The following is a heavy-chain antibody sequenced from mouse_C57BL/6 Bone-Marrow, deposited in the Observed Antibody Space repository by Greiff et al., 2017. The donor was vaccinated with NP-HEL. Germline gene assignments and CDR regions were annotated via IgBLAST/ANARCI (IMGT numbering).Heavy chain of an antibody. CDR2: INPGSGGT. CDR1: GYAFTNYL. D-gene: IGHD1-1*01. CDR3: ARFSYYYGSSYVRKYYFDY. Sequence: QVQLKESGAELVRPGTSVKVSCKASGYAFTNYLIEWVKQRPGQGLEWIGVINPGSGGTNYNEKFKGKGTLTADKSSSTAYMQLSSLTSEDSAVYFCARFSYYYGSSYVRKYYFDYWGQRTTLTVSS. J-gene: IGHJ2*01. V-gene: IGHV1-54*01.